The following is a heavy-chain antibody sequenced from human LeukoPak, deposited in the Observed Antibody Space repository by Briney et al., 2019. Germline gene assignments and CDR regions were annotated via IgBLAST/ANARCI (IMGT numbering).Heavy chain of an antibody. J-gene: IGHJ4*02. Sequence: SETLSLTCSVSGSSFNTYYWSRIRQPAGKALEWIGRIHTSGSADYSPSLQSRVTISVDMSKKEFSLKLTSVTAADTAVYYCARDIVYLIDEDYGWGQGILVTVSS. D-gene: IGHD4-17*01. CDR1: GSSFNTYY. V-gene: IGHV4-4*07. CDR2: IHTSGSA. CDR3: ARDIVYLIDEDYG.